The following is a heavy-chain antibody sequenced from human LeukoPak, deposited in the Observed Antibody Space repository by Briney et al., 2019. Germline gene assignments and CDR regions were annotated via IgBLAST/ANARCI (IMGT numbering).Heavy chain of an antibody. V-gene: IGHV4-30-4*02. CDR1: GGSISSGDYY. J-gene: IGHJ3*02. D-gene: IGHD4-17*01. CDR3: ARGDYGDYDNAFDI. CDR2: IYYSGST. Sequence: SETLSLTCTVSGGSISSGDYYWGWIRQPPGKGLEWIGYIYYSGSTYYNPSLKSRVTISVDTSKNQFSLKLSSVTAADTAVYYCARGDYGDYDNAFDIWGQGTMVTVSS.